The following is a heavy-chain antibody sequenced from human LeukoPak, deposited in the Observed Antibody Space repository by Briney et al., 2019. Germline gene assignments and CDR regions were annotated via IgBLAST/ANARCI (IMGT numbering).Heavy chain of an antibody. CDR1: GFTLSSYG. J-gene: IGHJ4*02. D-gene: IGHD6-13*01. CDR2: ISHDGSKK. V-gene: IGHV3-30*03. CDR3: ARANGQQWTTPDY. Sequence: GRSQRLSCAASGFTLSSYGMHWVRQPQGEGLEWVAVISHDGSKKYSAESVKGRFTISRDNSKNTLYLQMNSLRAEDTAVYYCARANGQQWTTPDYWGQGTLVTISS.